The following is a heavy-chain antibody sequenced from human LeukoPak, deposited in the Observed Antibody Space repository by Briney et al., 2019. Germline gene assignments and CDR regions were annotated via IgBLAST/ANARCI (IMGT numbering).Heavy chain of an antibody. V-gene: IGHV1-69*04. Sequence: ASVKVSCKASGGTFSSYAISWVRQAPGQGLEWMGRIIPIIDLANYAQEFQGRVTITADESTSTAYMELSSLRSEDTAIYYCARDNPPYCNGGSCYSYWGQGTLVTISS. J-gene: IGHJ4*02. D-gene: IGHD2-15*01. CDR3: ARDNPPYCNGGSCYSY. CDR1: GGTFSSYA. CDR2: IIPIIDLA.